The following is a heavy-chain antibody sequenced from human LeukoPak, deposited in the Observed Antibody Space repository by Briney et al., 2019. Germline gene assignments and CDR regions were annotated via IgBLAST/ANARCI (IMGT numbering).Heavy chain of an antibody. CDR3: ASARYYYEAFDI. D-gene: IGHD3-10*01. V-gene: IGHV3-74*01. CDR2: IRSDASDT. Sequence: GGSLRLSCAASGFTFSDTWMHWVRQAPGEGLVWVSRIRSDASDTRYAESVKGRFTISRDNAKNTLYLQMNSMRAEDTAVYYCASARYYYEAFDIWGQGTMVTVSS. CDR1: GFTFSDTW. J-gene: IGHJ3*02.